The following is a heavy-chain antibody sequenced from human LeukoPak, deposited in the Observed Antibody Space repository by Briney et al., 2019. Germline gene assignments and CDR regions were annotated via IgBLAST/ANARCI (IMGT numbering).Heavy chain of an antibody. CDR2: IYYSGST. Sequence: SETLSLTCTVSGGSISSNNYYWGWIRQPPGKGLEWIGSIYYSGSTYYNPSLKSRVTISVDTSRNQFSLKLSSVTATDTAVYYCARRSGIAAAWYDIWGQGTLVTVSS. CDR3: ARRSGIAAAWYDI. D-gene: IGHD6-13*01. J-gene: IGHJ4*02. V-gene: IGHV4-39*01. CDR1: GGSISSNNYY.